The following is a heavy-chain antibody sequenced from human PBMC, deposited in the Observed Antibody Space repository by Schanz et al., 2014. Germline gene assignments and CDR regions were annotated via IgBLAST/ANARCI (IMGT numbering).Heavy chain of an antibody. CDR2: INSVGSNT. Sequence: EVQLVESGGGLVQPGGSLRLSCAASGFSVGNKYMNWVRQAPGKGLEWVARINSVGSNTDYADSVSGRFTISRDNAKNTLYLQMNSLRAEDTAVYFCAKIERNEDWGQGTLVIVSS. J-gene: IGHJ4*02. CDR1: GFSVGNKY. D-gene: IGHD1-1*01. CDR3: AKIERNED. V-gene: IGHV3-74*02.